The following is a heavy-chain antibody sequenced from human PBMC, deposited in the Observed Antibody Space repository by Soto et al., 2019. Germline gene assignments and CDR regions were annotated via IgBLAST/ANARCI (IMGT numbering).Heavy chain of an antibody. Sequence: ASVKVSCKASGYTFTSYYMHWVRQAPGQGLDWMGWMHADTGLTGYAQKFQGRVSMTRDTSVSTAYMELSSLRADDTAIYYCARYTFGQGFIYWGQGTQVTSPQ. D-gene: IGHD3-10*01. V-gene: IGHV1-8*02. CDR2: MHADTGLT. CDR3: ARYTFGQGFIY. CDR1: GYTFTSYY. J-gene: IGHJ4*02.